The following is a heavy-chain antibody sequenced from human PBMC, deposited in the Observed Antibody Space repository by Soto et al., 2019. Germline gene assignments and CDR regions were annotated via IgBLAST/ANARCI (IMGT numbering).Heavy chain of an antibody. CDR3: ARVHPYGDYVPSWFDP. V-gene: IGHV4-30-2*01. Sequence: SETLSLTCAVSGGSISSGGYSWSWIRQPPGKGLEWIGYIYHSGSTYYNPSLKSRVTISVDRSKNQFSLKLSSVTAADTAVYYCARVHPYGDYVPSWFDPWGQGTLVTVSS. J-gene: IGHJ5*02. CDR2: IYHSGST. CDR1: GGSISSGGYS. D-gene: IGHD4-17*01.